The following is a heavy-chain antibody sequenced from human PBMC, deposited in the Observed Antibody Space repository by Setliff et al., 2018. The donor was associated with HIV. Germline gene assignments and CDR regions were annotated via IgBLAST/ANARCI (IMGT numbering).Heavy chain of an antibody. Sequence: SETMSLTCAVYGGSFSGYYWSWIRQPPGKGLEWIGEINHSGSTNYNPSLKSRVTISVETSKNQFSLKLSSVTAADTAVYYCASRVYYYDDSATLREEGFVPWGQGTLVTVSS. D-gene: IGHD3-22*01. CDR1: GGSFSGYY. CDR3: ASRVYYYDDSATLREEGFVP. V-gene: IGHV4-34*01. CDR2: INHSGST. J-gene: IGHJ5*02.